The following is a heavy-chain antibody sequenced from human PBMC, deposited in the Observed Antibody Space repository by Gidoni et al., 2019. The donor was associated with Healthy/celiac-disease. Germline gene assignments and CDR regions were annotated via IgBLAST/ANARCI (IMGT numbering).Heavy chain of an antibody. D-gene: IGHD2-8*01. Sequence: QVQLVQSGAEVKKPGASVKVYGKASGYTLTSYGISWVRQAPGQGLEWMGWISAYNGNTNYAQKLQGRVTMTTDTSTSTAYMELRSLRSDDTAVYYCARDSVVTVFYYYYGMDVWGQGTTVTVSS. J-gene: IGHJ6*02. V-gene: IGHV1-18*04. CDR1: GYTLTSYG. CDR3: ARDSVVTVFYYYYGMDV. CDR2: ISAYNGNT.